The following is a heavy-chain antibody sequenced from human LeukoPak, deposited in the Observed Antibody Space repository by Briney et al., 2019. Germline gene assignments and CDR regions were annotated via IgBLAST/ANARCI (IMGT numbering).Heavy chain of an antibody. J-gene: IGHJ4*02. CDR2: INPNSGGT. D-gene: IGHD3-10*01. Sequence: ASVKLSCKASGYTFTGYYMHCVRHAPGQGLEWMGWINPNSGGTNYAQKFQGRVTMARDTSISTAYMELSRLRSDDTAVYYCLVRGVITLTYFDYWGQGTLVTVSS. CDR1: GYTFTGYY. CDR3: LVRGVITLTYFDY. V-gene: IGHV1-2*02.